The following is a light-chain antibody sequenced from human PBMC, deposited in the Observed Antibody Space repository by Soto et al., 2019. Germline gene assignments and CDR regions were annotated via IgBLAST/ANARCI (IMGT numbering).Light chain of an antibody. CDR1: RSNIGSNY. CDR3: ATWDDSLTGEL. V-gene: IGLV1-47*01. Sequence: QSVLTQPPSASGAPGQRIVISCSGSRSNIGSNYVNWYQQLPGTAPKLLIYWNNKGTSGVPDRFSGSKSGTSASLAISGLRSEDEGYYYCATWDDSLTGELFGERTKLTVL. J-gene: IGLJ2*01. CDR2: WNN.